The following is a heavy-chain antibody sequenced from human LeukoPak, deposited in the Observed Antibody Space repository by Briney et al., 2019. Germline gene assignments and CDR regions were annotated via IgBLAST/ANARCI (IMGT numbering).Heavy chain of an antibody. D-gene: IGHD3-10*01. CDR1: GDSVSSNSAA. Sequence: SQTLSLTCAISGDSVSSNSAAWNWIRQSPSRGLEWLGRTYYRSKWYNDYAVSVKSRITISPDTSKNQFSLKLSSVTAADTAVYYCARPSAPGGNWFDPWGQGTLVTVSS. V-gene: IGHV6-1*01. CDR2: TYYRSKWYN. CDR3: ARPSAPGGNWFDP. J-gene: IGHJ5*02.